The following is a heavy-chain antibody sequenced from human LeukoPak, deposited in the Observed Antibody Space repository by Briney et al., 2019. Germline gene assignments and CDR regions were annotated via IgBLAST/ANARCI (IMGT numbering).Heavy chain of an antibody. Sequence: GGSLRLSYAASGFTFSSYWMTWVRQAPGKGLEWVANIKQDGSQKFYLDSVKGRFTISRDNAKESLFLQMNSLRAEDTAVYYCARHYDSTAYSLDYWGQGTLVTVSS. J-gene: IGHJ4*02. D-gene: IGHD3-22*01. CDR2: IKQDGSQK. CDR3: ARHYDSTAYSLDY. V-gene: IGHV3-7*01. CDR1: GFTFSSYW.